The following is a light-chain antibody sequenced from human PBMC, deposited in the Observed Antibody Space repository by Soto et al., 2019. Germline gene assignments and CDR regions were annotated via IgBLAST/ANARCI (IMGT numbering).Light chain of an antibody. Sequence: QSVLTQPRSVSGPPGQSVSISCSGTSSDVGTYNYVSWYQQHPGKAPKLMIYDVSKRPSGVPDRFSGSKSGNTASLTISGLHAEYEADYYCCSYAGGYTHAVFGGGTKLTVL. CDR3: CSYAGGYTHAV. CDR1: SSDVGTYNY. J-gene: IGLJ2*01. CDR2: DVS. V-gene: IGLV2-11*01.